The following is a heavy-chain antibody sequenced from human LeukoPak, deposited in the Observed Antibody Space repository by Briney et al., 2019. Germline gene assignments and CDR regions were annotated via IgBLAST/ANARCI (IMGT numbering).Heavy chain of an antibody. V-gene: IGHV3-21*01. CDR1: GFTFSSYS. Sequence: GGSLRLSCAASGFTFSSYSMNWVRQAPGKGLEWVSSISSSSSSYIYYADSVKGRFTISRDNAKNSLYLQMNSLRAEDTAVYYCARAIDSGWYGEGDYYYMDVWGKGTTVTVSS. CDR3: ARAIDSGWYGEGDYYYMDV. D-gene: IGHD6-19*01. CDR2: ISSSSSSYI. J-gene: IGHJ6*03.